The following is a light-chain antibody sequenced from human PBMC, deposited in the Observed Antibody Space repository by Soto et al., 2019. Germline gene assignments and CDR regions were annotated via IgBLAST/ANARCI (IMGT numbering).Light chain of an antibody. CDR1: LSISSTY. CDR2: GAS. J-gene: IGKJ5*01. Sequence: EIGLTQSPCSLSXXPXXXXXLXXSAXLSISSTYLAWYQQKPGQAPRLLIYGASSRATGIPDRFSGSGSGTDFTLTISRLEPEDFAVYYCQQYGSSPSITFGQGTRLEIK. V-gene: IGKV3-20*01. CDR3: QQYGSSPSIT.